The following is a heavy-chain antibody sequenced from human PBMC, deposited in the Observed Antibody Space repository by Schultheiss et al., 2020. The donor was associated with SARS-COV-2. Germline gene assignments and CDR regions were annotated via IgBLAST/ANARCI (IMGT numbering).Heavy chain of an antibody. CDR1: GGSISSSSYY. Sequence: GSLRLSCTVSGGSISSSSYYWGWIRQPPGKGLEWIGSIYYSGSTYYNPSLKSRVTISVDRSKNQFSLKLSSVTAADTAVYYCARVWQGPRAGMDVWGQGTTVTVSS. D-gene: IGHD3-10*01. J-gene: IGHJ6*02. CDR3: ARVWQGPRAGMDV. CDR2: IYYSGST. V-gene: IGHV4-39*07.